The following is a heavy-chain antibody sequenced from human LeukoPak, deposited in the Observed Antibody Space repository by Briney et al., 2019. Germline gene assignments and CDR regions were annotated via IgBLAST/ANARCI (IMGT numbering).Heavy chain of an antibody. CDR1: GYTFTSYG. V-gene: IGHV1-18*01. D-gene: IGHD6-19*01. CDR2: ISAYNGNT. CDR3: ARVGVEQWLVGAGVGAFDI. Sequence: ASVKVSCKASGYTFTSYGISWVRQAPGQGLEWMGWISAYNGNTNYAQKLQGRVTMTTDTSTSTAYMELRSLRSDDTAVYYCARVGVEQWLVGAGVGAFDIWGQGTMVTVSS. J-gene: IGHJ3*02.